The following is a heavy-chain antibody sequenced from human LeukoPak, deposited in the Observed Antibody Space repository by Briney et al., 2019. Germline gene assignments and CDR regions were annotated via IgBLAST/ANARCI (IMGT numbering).Heavy chain of an antibody. D-gene: IGHD3-3*01. Sequence: ASVKVSCKASGYTFTSYGISWVRQAPGQGLEWMGWISAYNGNTNYAQKLQGRVTMTTDTSTSTAYMELRSLRSDDTAVYYCARDHYRSGYYSFDYWGQGTLVTVSS. V-gene: IGHV1-18*01. CDR3: ARDHYRSGYYSFDY. CDR2: ISAYNGNT. CDR1: GYTFTSYG. J-gene: IGHJ4*02.